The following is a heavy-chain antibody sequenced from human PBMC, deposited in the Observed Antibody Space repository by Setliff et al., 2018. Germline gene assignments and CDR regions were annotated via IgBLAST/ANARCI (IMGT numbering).Heavy chain of an antibody. CDR2: INPGGGSA. D-gene: IGHD6-13*01. Sequence: GASVKVSCKATGYTLSRHYMHWVRQAPGQGLEWMGIINPGGGSASIVEKFQGRVTMTSDTSTSTVYLDLSGLTSEDTAVYYCGRAGVAAADRKGLLDHWGQGTTVTVSS. CDR1: GYTLSRHY. J-gene: IGHJ4*02. V-gene: IGHV1-46*01. CDR3: GRAGVAAADRKGLLDH.